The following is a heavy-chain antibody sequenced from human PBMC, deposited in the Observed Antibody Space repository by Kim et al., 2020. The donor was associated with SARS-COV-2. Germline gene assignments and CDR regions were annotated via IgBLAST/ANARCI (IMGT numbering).Heavy chain of an antibody. CDR2: IDWDDDK. Sequence: SGPTLVNPTQTLTLTCTLSGFSLFTSGMCVSWIRQPPGKALEWLARIDWDDDKYYNTSLKTRLTISKDTSKNQVVLIMTNMDPVDTATYYCARLRGVGTTRSQAYHYSMDLWGKGRTVNVSS. J-gene: IGHJ6*03. V-gene: IGHV2-70*11. CDR3: ARLRGVGTTRSQAYHYSMDL. D-gene: IGHD3-10*01. CDR1: GFSLFTSGMC.